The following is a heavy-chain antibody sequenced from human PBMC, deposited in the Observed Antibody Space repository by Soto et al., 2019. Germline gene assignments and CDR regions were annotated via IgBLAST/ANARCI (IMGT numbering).Heavy chain of an antibody. V-gene: IGHV4-31*03. Sequence: SETLSLTCTVSGGSISSCGYYWSLIRQHPGKGLEWIGYIYYSGSTYYNPSLKSRVTISVDTSKNQFSLKLSSVTAADTAVYYCARGVDYYDSSGYFDPWGQGALVTVSS. CDR2: IYYSGST. CDR3: ARGVDYYDSSGYFDP. D-gene: IGHD3-22*01. J-gene: IGHJ5*02. CDR1: GGSISSCGYY.